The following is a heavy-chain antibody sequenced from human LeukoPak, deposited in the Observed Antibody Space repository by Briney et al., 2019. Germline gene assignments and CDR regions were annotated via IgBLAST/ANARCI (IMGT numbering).Heavy chain of an antibody. CDR2: IYHSGST. J-gene: IGHJ2*01. Sequence: SQTLSLTCTVSGYSISSGYYWVWIRQPPGKGLEWIGSIYHSGSTYHNPSLKSRVSISVDTSKNQFSLKLSSVTAADTAVYYCARGWDWYFDLWGRGTLVTVSS. CDR1: GYSISSGYY. V-gene: IGHV4-38-2*02. D-gene: IGHD6-13*01. CDR3: ARGWDWYFDL.